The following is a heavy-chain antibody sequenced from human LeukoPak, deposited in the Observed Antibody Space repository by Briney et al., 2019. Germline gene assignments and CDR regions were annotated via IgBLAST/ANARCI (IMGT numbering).Heavy chain of an antibody. CDR2: ISYSGST. V-gene: IGHV4-59*01. Sequence: SETLSLTCTVSGGSISNYYWSWIRQPPGKGLEWIGYISYSGSTNYNPSLKSRVTISVDTSKNQFSLKLSSVTAADTAVYYCARDSYVSGSFNLYFDLWGRGTLVTVSS. D-gene: IGHD3-10*01. CDR1: GGSISNYY. J-gene: IGHJ2*01. CDR3: ARDSYVSGSFNLYFDL.